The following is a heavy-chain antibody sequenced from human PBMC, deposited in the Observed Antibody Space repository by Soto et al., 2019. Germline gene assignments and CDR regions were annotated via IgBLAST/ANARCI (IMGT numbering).Heavy chain of an antibody. V-gene: IGHV4-39*02. Sequence: PSETMSLTWSVSGGPIRSSSHYRGWIRQSPGTGLEWIGSIDESGTTYYNPSLQSRVTVSVDTSKNQFSLKVISVTGADTAIYYCAREGGYVDYWGQGTLVTVSS. CDR3: AREGGYVDY. CDR1: GGPIRSSSHY. J-gene: IGHJ4*02. CDR2: IDESGTT. D-gene: IGHD3-16*01.